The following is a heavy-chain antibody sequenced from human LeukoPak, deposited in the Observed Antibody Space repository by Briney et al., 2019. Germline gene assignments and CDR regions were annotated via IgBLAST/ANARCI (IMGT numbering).Heavy chain of an antibody. CDR1: GGSFSGYY. CDR3: ARAGDFWSGYIVL. CDR2: INHSGST. Sequence: SETLSLTCAVYGGSFSGYYWSWIRQPPGKGLEWIGEINHSGSTNYNPSLKSRVTISVDTSKNQFSLKLSSVTAADTAVYYCARAGDFWSGYIVLWGCGTLVTVSS. V-gene: IGHV4-34*01. D-gene: IGHD3-3*01. J-gene: IGHJ2*01.